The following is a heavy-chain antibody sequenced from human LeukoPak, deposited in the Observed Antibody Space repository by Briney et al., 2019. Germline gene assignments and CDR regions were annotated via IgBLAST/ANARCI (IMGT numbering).Heavy chain of an antibody. J-gene: IGHJ4*02. Sequence: PSETLSHTCAVYGGSFSGYYWSWIRQPPGKGLEWIGEINHSGSTNYNPSLKSRVTISVDTSKNQFSLKLSSVTAADTAVYYCARGLYFDYWGQGTLVTVSS. CDR3: ARGLYFDY. V-gene: IGHV4-34*01. CDR1: GGSFSGYY. CDR2: INHSGST.